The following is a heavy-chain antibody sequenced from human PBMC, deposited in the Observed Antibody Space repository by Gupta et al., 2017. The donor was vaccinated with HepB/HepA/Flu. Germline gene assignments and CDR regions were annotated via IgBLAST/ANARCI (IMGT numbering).Heavy chain of an antibody. CDR1: GCTFADYA. V-gene: IGHV3-9*01. Sequence: EVQLVESGGGLVQLGRSLRLSCAAPGCTFADYAMHWVRQAPGKGLGWISGISWNSGSIGYADSVKGRFTIPRDNAKNALYPQMNSLRAEDTALYYCAKARINRYVGVVIIGALGVDRWGQGTLVTVSA. J-gene: IGHJ5*02. D-gene: IGHD3-3*01. CDR3: AKARINRYVGVVIIGALGVDR. CDR2: ISWNSGSI.